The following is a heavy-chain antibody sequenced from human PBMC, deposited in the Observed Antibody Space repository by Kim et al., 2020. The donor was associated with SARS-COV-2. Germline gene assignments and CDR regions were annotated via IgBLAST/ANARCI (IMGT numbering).Heavy chain of an antibody. CDR3: ASTNYDYVWGSSRGWFWFDP. V-gene: IGHV1-46*01. CDR1: GYTFTSYY. Sequence: ASVKVSCKASGYTFTSYYMHWVRQAPGQGLEWMGIINPSGGSTSYAQKFQGRVTMTRDTSTSTVYMELSSLRSEDTAVYYCASTNYDYVWGSSRGWFWFDPWGQGTLVTVSS. CDR2: INPSGGST. J-gene: IGHJ5*02. D-gene: IGHD3-16*01.